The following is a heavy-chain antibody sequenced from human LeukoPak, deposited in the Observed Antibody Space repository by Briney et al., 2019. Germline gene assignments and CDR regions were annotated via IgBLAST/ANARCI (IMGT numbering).Heavy chain of an antibody. Sequence: GGSLRLSCAASGFSFTTARMVWVRQAPGKGLQWIGRIKANIDGGSTDLAAPVKGRFSISRDDSTNTVYLQMNSLKSDDTAVYYCTTDFSHFDFSSGFYSYWGQGSLVTVAS. CDR3: TTDFSHFDFSSGFYSY. CDR2: IKANIDGGST. CDR1: GFSFTTAR. V-gene: IGHV3-15*01. D-gene: IGHD3-3*01. J-gene: IGHJ4*02.